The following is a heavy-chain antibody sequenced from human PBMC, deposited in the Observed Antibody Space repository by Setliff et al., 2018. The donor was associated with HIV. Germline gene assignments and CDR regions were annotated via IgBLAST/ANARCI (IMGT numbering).Heavy chain of an antibody. V-gene: IGHV1-24*01. D-gene: IGHD3-22*01. CDR2: FDPEDGET. CDR1: GYTLTELS. J-gene: IGHJ3*02. CDR3: ATSSPVGPWLPSHDAFDI. Sequence: SCKVSGYTLTELSRHWVRQAPGKGLEWMGGFDPEDGETIYAQKFQGRVTMTEDTSTDTAYMELSSLRSEDTAVYYCATSSPVGPWLPSHDAFDIWGQGTMVTVSS.